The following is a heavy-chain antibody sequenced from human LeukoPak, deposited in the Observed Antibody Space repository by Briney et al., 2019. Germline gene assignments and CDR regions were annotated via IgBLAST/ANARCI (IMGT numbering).Heavy chain of an antibody. D-gene: IGHD6-13*01. CDR2: IKPDGRDT. J-gene: IGHJ4*02. CDR1: GFSFNNFL. CDR3: GGFGYEAAVDL. V-gene: IGHV3-7*01. Sequence: PGGSLRLSCAASGFSFNNFLRTWVRQAPGKGLEFLANIKPDGRDTYYVDSVKGRFTISRDNTKNLLYLQMNGLRGEDAALYYCGGFGYEAAVDLWGQGTLVTVSS.